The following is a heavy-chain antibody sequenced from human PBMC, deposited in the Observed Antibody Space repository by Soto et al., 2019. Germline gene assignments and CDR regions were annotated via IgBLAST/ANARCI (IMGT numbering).Heavy chain of an antibody. J-gene: IGHJ4*02. CDR1: GFTFSTYA. D-gene: IGHD3-10*01. CDR3: AKRFADKQFFFDS. V-gene: IGHV3-23*01. CDR2: IGANGANT. Sequence: PGGSLRLSCAASGFTFSTYAMTWVRQAPGKGLEWVSIIGANGANTMYADSVKGRFTISRDSSQNALYLQMNSLRAEDTAVYYCAKRFADKQFFFDSWGQGTLVTVSS.